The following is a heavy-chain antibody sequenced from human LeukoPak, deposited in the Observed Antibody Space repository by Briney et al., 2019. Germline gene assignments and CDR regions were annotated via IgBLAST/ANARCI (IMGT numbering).Heavy chain of an antibody. CDR1: GFTFSSYA. D-gene: IGHD6-19*01. CDR2: ISYDGSNK. J-gene: IGHJ4*02. Sequence: GGSLRLSCAASGFTFSSYAMHWVRQAPGKGLEWVAVISYDGSNKYYADSVKGRFTISRDNSKNTLYLQMNSLRAEDTAVYYCARGGRYSSGWQSFDYWGQGTLVTVSS. CDR3: ARGGRYSSGWQSFDY. V-gene: IGHV3-30-3*01.